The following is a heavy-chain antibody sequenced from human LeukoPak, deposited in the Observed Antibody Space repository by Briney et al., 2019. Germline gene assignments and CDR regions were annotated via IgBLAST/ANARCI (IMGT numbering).Heavy chain of an antibody. D-gene: IGHD2-2*01. CDR1: GFTFSSYS. J-gene: IGHJ6*03. V-gene: IGHV3-21*01. CDR2: ISSSSSCI. Sequence: GGSLRLSCAASGFTFSSYSMNWVRQAPGKGLEWVSSISSSSSCIYYADSVKGRFTISRDNAKNSLYLQMNSLRAEDTAVYYCARDRNYCSSTSCYPYYYYYYMDVWGKGTTVTVSS. CDR3: ARDRNYCSSTSCYPYYYYYYMDV.